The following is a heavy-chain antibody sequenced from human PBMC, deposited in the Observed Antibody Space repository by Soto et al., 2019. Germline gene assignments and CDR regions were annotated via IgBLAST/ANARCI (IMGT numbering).Heavy chain of an antibody. J-gene: IGHJ4*02. D-gene: IGHD3-10*01. Sequence: SETLSLTCTVSGGSISSGDYYWSWIRQPPGKGLEWIGYIYYSGSTYYNPSLKSRVTISVDTSKNQFSLKLSSVTAADTAVYYCASRKSSTYFDYWGQGNLVTVS. V-gene: IGHV4-30-4*01. CDR2: IYYSGST. CDR3: ASRKSSTYFDY. CDR1: GGSISSGDYY.